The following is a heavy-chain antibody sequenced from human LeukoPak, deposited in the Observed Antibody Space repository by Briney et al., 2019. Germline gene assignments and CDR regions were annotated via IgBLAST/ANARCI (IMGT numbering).Heavy chain of an antibody. CDR1: GFTFSNYG. D-gene: IGHD3-16*02. CDR2: IRYDGSNK. J-gene: IGHJ6*03. CDR3: AKSPNYVWGSYRLEDSGYYYYMDV. Sequence: PGGSLRLSCAASGFTFSNYGMHWVRQAPGKGLEWVTFIRYDGSNKYYADSVKGRFTISRDNSKNTLYLQMNSLRAEDTAVYYCAKSPNYVWGSYRLEDSGYYYYMDVWGKGTTVTISS. V-gene: IGHV3-30*02.